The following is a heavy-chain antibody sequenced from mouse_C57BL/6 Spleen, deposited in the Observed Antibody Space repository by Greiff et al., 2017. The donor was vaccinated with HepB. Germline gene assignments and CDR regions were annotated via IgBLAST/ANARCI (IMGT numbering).Heavy chain of an antibody. CDR2: IYPRSGNT. Sequence: VQLVESGAELARPGASVKLSCKASGYTFTSYGISWVKQRTGQGLEWIGEIYPRSGNTYYNEKFKGKATLTADKSSSTAYMELRSLTSEDSAVYFCARKSDSSGTRGMDYWGQGTSVTVSS. CDR1: GYTFTSYG. J-gene: IGHJ4*01. D-gene: IGHD3-2*02. CDR3: ARKSDSSGTRGMDY. V-gene: IGHV1-81*01.